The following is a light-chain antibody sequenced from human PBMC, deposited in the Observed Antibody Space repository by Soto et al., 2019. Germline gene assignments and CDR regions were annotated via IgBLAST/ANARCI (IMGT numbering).Light chain of an antibody. CDR3: AVYTSSDML. J-gene: IGLJ3*02. CDR2: DVS. Sequence: SALTQPASVSGSPGQSITISCTGTNHDIGGYTYVSWYRHHPGKAPELLIYDVSNRPSGVSNRFSGSKSGSTASLTISRLQADDDAAYYCAVYTSSDMLFGGGTKLTVL. CDR1: NHDIGGYTY. V-gene: IGLV2-14*03.